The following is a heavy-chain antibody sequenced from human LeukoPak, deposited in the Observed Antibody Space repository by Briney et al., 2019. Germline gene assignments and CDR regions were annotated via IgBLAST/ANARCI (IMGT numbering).Heavy chain of an antibody. CDR1: GFTFSSYS. Sequence: GSLRLSCAASGFTFSSYSMNWVRQAPGKGLEWVSSISSSSSYIYYADSVKGRFTISRDNAKNSLYLQMNSLRAEDTAVYYCARQYCSSTSCYIGNYYYGMDVWGQGTTVTVSS. CDR2: ISSSSSYI. CDR3: ARQYCSSTSCYIGNYYYGMDV. J-gene: IGHJ6*02. D-gene: IGHD2-2*02. V-gene: IGHV3-21*01.